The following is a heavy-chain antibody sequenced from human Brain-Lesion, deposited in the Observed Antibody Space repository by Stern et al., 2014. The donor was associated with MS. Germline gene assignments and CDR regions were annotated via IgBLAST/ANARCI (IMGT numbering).Heavy chain of an antibody. CDR3: ASGYRIFDY. CDR2: IHPSGSA. J-gene: IGHJ4*02. Sequence: QVQLVESGPGLVKPSQTLSLTCNVSGGSISSGSDYWSWLRQPAGKGLQWIGRIHPSGSAYYTPSLKSRVTISTDTSKNQFSLELTSATAADTAIYYCASGYRIFDYWGQGILVTVSS. CDR1: GGSISSGSDY. V-gene: IGHV4-61*02. D-gene: IGHD5-18*01.